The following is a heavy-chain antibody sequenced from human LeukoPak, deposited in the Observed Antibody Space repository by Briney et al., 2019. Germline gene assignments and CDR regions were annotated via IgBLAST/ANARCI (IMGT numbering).Heavy chain of an antibody. J-gene: IGHJ3*02. Sequence: GGSLRLSCAASGFTFSSYGMHWVRQAPGKGLEWVAVISYDGSNKYYADSVKGRFTISRDNSKNTLYLQMNSLRAEDTAVYYCAKPSHSGSYYLAFDIWGQGTTVTVSS. CDR2: ISYDGSNK. CDR1: GFTFSSYG. D-gene: IGHD1-26*01. V-gene: IGHV3-30*18. CDR3: AKPSHSGSYYLAFDI.